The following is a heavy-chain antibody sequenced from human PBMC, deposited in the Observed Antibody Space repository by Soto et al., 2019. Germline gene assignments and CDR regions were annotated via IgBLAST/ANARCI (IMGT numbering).Heavy chain of an antibody. Sequence: PGGSLRLSCAASGFTFSDYYMSWIRQAPGKGLEWVSYISSSGSTIYYADSVKGRFTISRDNAKNSLYLQMNSLRAEDTAVYYCARYDSSGYYWPYYYYGMAVWGQGTTVTVSS. J-gene: IGHJ6*02. CDR1: GFTFSDYY. V-gene: IGHV3-11*01. CDR2: ISSSGSTI. D-gene: IGHD3-22*01. CDR3: ARYDSSGYYWPYYYYGMAV.